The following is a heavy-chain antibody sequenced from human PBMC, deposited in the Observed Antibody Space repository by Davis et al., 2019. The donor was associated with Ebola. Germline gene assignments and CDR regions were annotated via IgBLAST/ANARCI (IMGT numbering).Heavy chain of an antibody. CDR3: ARDLGAAAGTGGDY. V-gene: IGHV1-3*01. Sequence: AASVKVSCKASGYTFTSYAMHWVRQAPGQRLEWMGWINAGNGNTKYSQKFQGTVTITADKSTSTAYMELSSLRSEDTAVYYCARDLGAAAGTGGDYWGQGTLVTASS. J-gene: IGHJ4*02. D-gene: IGHD6-13*01. CDR1: GYTFTSYA. CDR2: INAGNGNT.